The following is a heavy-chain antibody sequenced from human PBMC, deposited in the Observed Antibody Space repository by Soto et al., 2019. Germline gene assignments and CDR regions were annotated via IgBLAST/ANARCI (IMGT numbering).Heavy chain of an antibody. D-gene: IGHD3-16*01. CDR2: IYSGGST. J-gene: IGHJ4*02. V-gene: IGHV3-53*01. CDR3: ARGAGSLGEVFDY. CDR1: GFTVSSNY. Sequence: EVQLVESGGGLIQPGGSLRLSCAASGFTVSSNYMSWVRQAPGKGLEWVSVIYSGGSTYYADSVKGRFTISRDNSKNTLYLHMNSLRAEDTAVYYCARGAGSLGEVFDYWGQGTLVTVSS.